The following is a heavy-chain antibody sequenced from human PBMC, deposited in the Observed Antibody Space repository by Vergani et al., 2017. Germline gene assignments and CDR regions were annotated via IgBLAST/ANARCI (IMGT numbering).Heavy chain of an antibody. J-gene: IGHJ3*02. Sequence: EVQLLESGGVVVQPGGSLRLSCAASGFTFDDYAMHWVRQAPGKGLEWVSAISGSGGSTYYADSVKGRFTISRDNSKNTLYLQMNSLRAEDTAVYYCAKDRRVAVAENRADDAFDIWGQGTMVTVSS. D-gene: IGHD6-19*01. V-gene: IGHV3-23*01. CDR2: ISGSGGST. CDR1: GFTFDDYA. CDR3: AKDRRVAVAENRADDAFDI.